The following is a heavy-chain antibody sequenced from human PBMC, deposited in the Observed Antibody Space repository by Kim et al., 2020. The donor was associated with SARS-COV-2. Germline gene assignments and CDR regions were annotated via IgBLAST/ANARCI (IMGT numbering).Heavy chain of an antibody. CDR2: IFDDGST. D-gene: IGHD3-10*01. J-gene: IGHJ4*02. Sequence: SETLSLTCSVSGASISTYHWTWLRQSPVKGLEWIGNIFDDGSTNYNPSLSSRVTISVDTSKSQFSLKVHSVTAADTAVYYCSRAGDNGVGRYYIDFWGQG. CDR1: GASISTYH. V-gene: IGHV4-59*01. CDR3: SRAGDNGVGRYYIDF.